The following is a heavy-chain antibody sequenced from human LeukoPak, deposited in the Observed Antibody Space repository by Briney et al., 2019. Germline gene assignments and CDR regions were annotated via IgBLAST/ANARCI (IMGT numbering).Heavy chain of an antibody. CDR2: IFYSGTT. V-gene: IGHV4-39*01. J-gene: IGHJ4*02. CDR1: GDSISSSSYY. Sequence: SETLSLTCTVSGDSISSSSYYWGWIRQPPGKGLEWIGSIFYSGTTYYNPSLRSRVTISVDSSKNQFSLKPSSVTAADTAVYYCARQWKDFDFWGQGTLVTVSS. CDR3: ARQWKDFDF. D-gene: IGHD1-1*01.